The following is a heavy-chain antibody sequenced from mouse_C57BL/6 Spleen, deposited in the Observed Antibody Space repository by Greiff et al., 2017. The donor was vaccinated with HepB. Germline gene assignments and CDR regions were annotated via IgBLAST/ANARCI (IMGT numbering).Heavy chain of an antibody. J-gene: IGHJ2*01. Sequence: QVQLQQPGAELVRPGTSVKLSCKASGYTFTSYWMHWVKQRPGQGLEWIGVIDPSDSYTNYNQKFKGKATLTVDKSSSTAYMQLSSLTSEDSAVYYCAREGYYYGSAYWGQGTTLTVSS. CDR2: IDPSDSYT. V-gene: IGHV1-59*01. D-gene: IGHD1-1*01. CDR1: GYTFTSYW. CDR3: AREGYYYGSAY.